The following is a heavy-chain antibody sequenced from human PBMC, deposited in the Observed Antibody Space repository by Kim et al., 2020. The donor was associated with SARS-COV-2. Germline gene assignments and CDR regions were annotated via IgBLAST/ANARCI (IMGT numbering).Heavy chain of an antibody. CDR1: GGSFSGYY. CDR2: INHSGST. J-gene: IGHJ6*02. D-gene: IGHD3-10*01. CDR3: AGLSSYYYGSGSYWSYYYYGMDV. Sequence: SETLSLTCAVYGGSFSGYYWSWIRQPPGKGLEWIGEINHSGSTNYNPSLKSRVTISVDTSKNQFSLKLSSVTAADTAVYYCAGLSSYYYGSGSYWSYYYYGMDVWGQRTTVTVSS. V-gene: IGHV4-34*01.